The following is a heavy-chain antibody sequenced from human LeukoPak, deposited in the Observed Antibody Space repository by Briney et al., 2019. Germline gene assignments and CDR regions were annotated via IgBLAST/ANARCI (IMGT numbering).Heavy chain of an antibody. CDR1: GYSFTSYW. Sequence: GESLKIPCKGSGYSFTSYWIGWVRQMPGKGLEWMGIIYPGDSDTRYSPSFQGQVTISADKSISTAYLQWSSLKASDTAMYYCARLHLVRGVIRWFDPWGQGTLVTVSS. J-gene: IGHJ5*02. D-gene: IGHD3-10*01. V-gene: IGHV5-51*01. CDR3: ARLHLVRGVIRWFDP. CDR2: IYPGDSDT.